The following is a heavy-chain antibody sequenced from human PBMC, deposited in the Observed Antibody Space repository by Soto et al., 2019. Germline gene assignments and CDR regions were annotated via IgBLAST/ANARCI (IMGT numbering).Heavy chain of an antibody. J-gene: IGHJ1*01. CDR2: IWYDGSNK. CDR1: GFTFSSYG. CDR3: ASGAVVLVSSAYIQH. V-gene: IGHV3-33*01. D-gene: IGHD2-15*01. Sequence: QVQLVESGGGVVQPGRSLRLSCAASGFTFSSYGMHWVRQAPGKGLEWVAVIWYDGSNKYYADSVKGRFTISRDNSKNTLYLQMNSLRAEDTAVYHCASGAVVLVSSAYIQHWGQGTLVTVSS.